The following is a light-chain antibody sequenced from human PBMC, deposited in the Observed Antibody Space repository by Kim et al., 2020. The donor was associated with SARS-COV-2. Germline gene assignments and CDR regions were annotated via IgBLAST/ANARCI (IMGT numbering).Light chain of an antibody. J-gene: IGKJ2*01. CDR1: PRVSTSN. Sequence: LCPGEGATHACRASPRVSTSNLAWYQQKPGQAPRLLIYAAIHRPGGIPDRFSGSGSGTDFTLTISRLEPEDFAVYYCQYYDTSPYTFGQGTKLEI. V-gene: IGKV3-20*01. CDR3: QYYDTSPYT. CDR2: AAI.